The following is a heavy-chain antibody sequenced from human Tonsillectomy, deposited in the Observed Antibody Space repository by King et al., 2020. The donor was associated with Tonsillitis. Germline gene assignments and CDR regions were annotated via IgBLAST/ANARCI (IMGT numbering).Heavy chain of an antibody. D-gene: IGHD2-2*01. V-gene: IGHV4-59*01. CDR2: YSGST. CDR3: ARVSRRYCSTISCHGRWFFDL. CDR1: GDSISSSY. Sequence: VQLQESGPGLVKPSETLSLTCTVSGDSISSSYWTWIRQPPGKALEWIGYSGSTNYNPSLKSRVTMSVDTSTNQVSLKLSSVTAADTAVYYCARVSRRYCSTISCHGRWFFDLWGRGTLVTVSS. J-gene: IGHJ2*01.